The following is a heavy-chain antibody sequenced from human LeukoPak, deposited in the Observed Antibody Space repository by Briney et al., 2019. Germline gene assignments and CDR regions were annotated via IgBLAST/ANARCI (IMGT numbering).Heavy chain of an antibody. CDR2: IYSGGDT. D-gene: IGHD5-24*01. J-gene: IGHJ4*02. Sequence: GGSLRLSCAASGFAVSRNYMVWVRQAPGKGLEWVSVIYSGGDTYYADSVRGRFTISRDNSKNTLYLQMNNLRAEDTAVYYCARSPGPMPASTIYYFDYWGQGALVTVSS. CDR3: ARSPGPMPASTIYYFDY. CDR1: GFAVSRNY. V-gene: IGHV3-53*01.